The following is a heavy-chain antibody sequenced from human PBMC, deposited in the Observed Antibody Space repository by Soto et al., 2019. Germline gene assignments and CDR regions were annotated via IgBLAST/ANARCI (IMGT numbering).Heavy chain of an antibody. Sequence: SETLSLTCTVSGGAIRGYYWAWIRQYPGRGLEWLGFISHSGKVAAAASPKGRLSISLDTSRSQFSLRLTYVTAADTALYYCAGGRAIYGEWYYYDYWGQGARGTVSS. CDR1: GGAIRGYY. J-gene: IGHJ4*02. V-gene: IGHV4-59*03. D-gene: IGHD2-8*01. CDR3: AGGRAIYGEWYYYDY. CDR2: ISHSGKV.